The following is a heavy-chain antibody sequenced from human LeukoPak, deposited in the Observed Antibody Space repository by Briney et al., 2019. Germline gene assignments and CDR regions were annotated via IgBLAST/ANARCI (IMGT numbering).Heavy chain of an antibody. CDR2: ITGSGGST. V-gene: IGHV3-23*01. Sequence: GGSLRLSCAASGFTFSSYAMTWVRQAPGKGLEWVSAITGSGGSTYYADSVKGRFTISRDNSKNTLYLQMNSLRAEDTAVYYCASRASSFRHFDHWGQGTLVTVSS. CDR3: ASRASSFRHFDH. CDR1: GFTFSSYA. D-gene: IGHD3-16*02. J-gene: IGHJ4*02.